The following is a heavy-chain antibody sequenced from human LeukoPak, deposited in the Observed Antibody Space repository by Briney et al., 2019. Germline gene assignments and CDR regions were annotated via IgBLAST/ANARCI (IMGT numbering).Heavy chain of an antibody. D-gene: IGHD6-13*01. J-gene: IGHJ4*02. Sequence: GSSMKVSCKASAGTFSSYAISWVRQAPGQGLEWMGGIIPIFGTAKYAQKFQRRVTITTDESTSTAYMELSSLRSEDTAVYYCARDRGYSSSWYDYWGQGTLVTVSS. V-gene: IGHV1-69*05. CDR2: IIPIFGTA. CDR1: AGTFSSYA. CDR3: ARDRGYSSSWYDY.